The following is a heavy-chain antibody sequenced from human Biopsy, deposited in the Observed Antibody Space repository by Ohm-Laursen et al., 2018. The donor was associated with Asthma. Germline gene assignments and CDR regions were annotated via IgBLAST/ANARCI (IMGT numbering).Heavy chain of an antibody. CDR1: RFAYE. Sequence: SLRLSCAAPRFAYEMHWVRQAPGKGLEWVAVISYDGSSIYYADSVKGRFTISRDNSKNTLYLQMNSLRAEDTAVYYCARKIAARGGMGVWGQGTTVTVSS. D-gene: IGHD6-6*01. J-gene: IGHJ6*02. V-gene: IGHV3-30-3*01. CDR2: ISYDGSSI. CDR3: ARKIAARGGMGV.